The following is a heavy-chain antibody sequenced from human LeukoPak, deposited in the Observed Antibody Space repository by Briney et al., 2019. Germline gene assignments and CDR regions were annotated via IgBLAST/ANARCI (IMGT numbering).Heavy chain of an antibody. J-gene: IGHJ4*02. CDR2: IYYSGST. D-gene: IGHD3-22*01. V-gene: IGHV4-30-4*07. CDR1: GGSISSGGYS. CDR3: ARGKPYYYDSSGTATPFDY. Sequence: PSETLSLTCAVSGGSISSGGYSWSWIRQPPGKGLEWIGYIYYSGSTYYNPSLKSRVTISVDTSKNQFSLKLSSVTAADTAVYYCARGKPYYYDSSGTATPFDYWGQGTLVTVSS.